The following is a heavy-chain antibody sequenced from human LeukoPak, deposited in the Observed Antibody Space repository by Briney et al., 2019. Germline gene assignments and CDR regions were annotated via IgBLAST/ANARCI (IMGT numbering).Heavy chain of an antibody. CDR2: ISGSGGST. Sequence: GGSLRLSCAASGFTFSSYAMSWVRQAPGKGLEWVSAISGSGGSTYHADSVKGRFTISRDNSKNTLYLQMNSLRAEDTAVYYCAKGGSSGPPRDYFDYWGQGTLVTVSS. V-gene: IGHV3-23*01. CDR1: GFTFSSYA. J-gene: IGHJ4*02. CDR3: AKGGSSGPPRDYFDY. D-gene: IGHD6-19*01.